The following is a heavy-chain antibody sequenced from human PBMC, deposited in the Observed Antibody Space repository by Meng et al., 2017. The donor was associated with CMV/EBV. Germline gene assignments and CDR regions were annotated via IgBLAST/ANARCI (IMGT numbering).Heavy chain of an antibody. Sequence: ASVKVSCKASGYTFTSYGISWVRQAPGQGLEWMGWISAYNGNTNYAQKLQGRVTMTTDTSTSTAYMELRGLRSDDTAVYYCARDSSAGSTFDYWGQGTLVTVSS. CDR1: GYTFTSYG. J-gene: IGHJ4*02. CDR2: ISAYNGNT. CDR3: ARDSSAGSTFDY. D-gene: IGHD6-25*01. V-gene: IGHV1-18*01.